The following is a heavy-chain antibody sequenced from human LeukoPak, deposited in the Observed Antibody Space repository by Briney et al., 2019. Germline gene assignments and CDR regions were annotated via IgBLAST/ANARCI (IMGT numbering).Heavy chain of an antibody. CDR3: ARVTGALNDAFDI. CDR1: GGTFSSYA. Sequence: LVKVSCKASGGTFSSYAISWVRQAPGQGLEWMERIIPILGIANYAQKFQGRVTITADKSTSTAYMELSSLRSEDTAVYYCARVTGALNDAFDIWGQGTMVTVSS. CDR2: IIPILGIA. J-gene: IGHJ3*02. D-gene: IGHD1-20*01. V-gene: IGHV1-69*04.